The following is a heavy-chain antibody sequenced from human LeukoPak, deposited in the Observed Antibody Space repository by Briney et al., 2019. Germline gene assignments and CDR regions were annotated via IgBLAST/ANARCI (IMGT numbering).Heavy chain of an antibody. CDR3: AGDRVYDSSGYLGFDP. CDR1: GYTFTSYG. D-gene: IGHD3-22*01. V-gene: IGHV1-18*01. CDR2: ISAYNGNT. J-gene: IGHJ5*02. Sequence: ASVKVSCKASGYTFTSYGISWVRQAPGQGLEWMGWISAYNGNTNYAQKLQGRVTMTTDTSTSTAYMELRSLRSDDTAVYYCAGDRVYDSSGYLGFDPWGQGTLVTVSS.